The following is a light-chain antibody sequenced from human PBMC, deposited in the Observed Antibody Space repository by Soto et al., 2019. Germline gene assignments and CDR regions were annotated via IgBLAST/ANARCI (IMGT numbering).Light chain of an antibody. V-gene: IGKV4-1*01. CDR2: WAS. Sequence: DIVMTQSPDSLAVSLGERATINCKSSQSVLYSSDNKNYFAWYQQKPGQPPKLLIYWASTRESGVPDRFSGSGSGTDFTLTISSLQPEDVALYYCQQYYSTPPTFGQGTKVEIK. CDR1: QSVLYSSDNKNY. CDR3: QQYYSTPPT. J-gene: IGKJ1*01.